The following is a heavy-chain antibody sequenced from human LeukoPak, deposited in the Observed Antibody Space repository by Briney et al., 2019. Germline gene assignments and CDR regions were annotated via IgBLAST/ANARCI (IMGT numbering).Heavy chain of an antibody. CDR1: GYTFTGYY. V-gene: IGHV1-2*02. CDR3: ARDHWEQLAASNWFDP. D-gene: IGHD1-26*01. CDR2: INPNSGGT. J-gene: IGHJ5*02. Sequence: GASVKVSCKASGYTFTGYYMHWVRQAPGQGLEWMGWINPNSGGTNYAQKFQGRVTMTRDTSISTAYMELSRLRSDDTAVYYCARDHWEQLAASNWFDPWGQGTLVTVSS.